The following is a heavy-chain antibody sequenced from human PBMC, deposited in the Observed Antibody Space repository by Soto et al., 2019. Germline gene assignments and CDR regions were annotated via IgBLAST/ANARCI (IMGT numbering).Heavy chain of an antibody. J-gene: IGHJ5*02. Sequence: ASVKVSCKASGYAFTSCDINWVRQATGQGLEWMGWMNPHSGNTGYAQKFQGRVTMTRNTYISTAYMERSSLRYEDTAVYYCARAYDFWRGQNWFDPWGQVTLVTVPQ. D-gene: IGHD3-3*01. CDR2: MNPHSGNT. CDR1: GYAFTSCD. V-gene: IGHV1-8*01. CDR3: ARAYDFWRGQNWFDP.